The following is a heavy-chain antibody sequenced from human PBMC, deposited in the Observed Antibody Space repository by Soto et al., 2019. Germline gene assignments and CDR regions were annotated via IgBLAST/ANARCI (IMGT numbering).Heavy chain of an antibody. V-gene: IGHV1-2*02. CDR3: GRGRSGQIVVFF. Sequence: SVKVSCKASGYTFTGHYIHWVRQAPEQGPEWMGEIGPESGATRYAQKFQGRVTMTRDTSITTVYMELKNLRPDDTAVYYCGRGRSGQIVVFFWGQGTPVTGSS. CDR1: GYTFTGHY. CDR2: IGPESGAT. D-gene: IGHD1-26*01. J-gene: IGHJ4*02.